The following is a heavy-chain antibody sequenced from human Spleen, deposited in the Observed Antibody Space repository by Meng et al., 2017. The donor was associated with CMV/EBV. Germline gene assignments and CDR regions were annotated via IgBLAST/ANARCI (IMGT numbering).Heavy chain of an antibody. D-gene: IGHD1-26*01. CDR2: MNPNGGNT. V-gene: IGHV1-8*02. Sequence: ASVKVSCKASGYAFTGYYMDWVRQATGQGLEWMGWMNPNGGNTGYAQKFQGRVTMTRNTSISTAYMELRSLRSEDTAVYYCARAGSTSYYNGMDVWGQGTTVTVSS. CDR1: GYAFTGYY. J-gene: IGHJ6*02. CDR3: ARAGSTSYYNGMDV.